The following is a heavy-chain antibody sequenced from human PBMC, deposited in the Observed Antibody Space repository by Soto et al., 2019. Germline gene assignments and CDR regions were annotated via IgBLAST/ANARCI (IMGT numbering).Heavy chain of an antibody. CDR2: IIPIFGTA. CDR3: ARGERGYSDGDHYGMDV. Sequence: QVQLVQSGAEVKKPGSSVKVSCKASGGTFSSYAISWVRQAPGQGLEWMGGIIPIFGTANYAQKFQGRVTVTADESTSTGDMELSSLRSEDTAVYYCARGERGYSDGDHYGMDVWGQGATVTVSS. V-gene: IGHV1-69*12. CDR1: GGTFSSYA. J-gene: IGHJ6*02. D-gene: IGHD5-18*01.